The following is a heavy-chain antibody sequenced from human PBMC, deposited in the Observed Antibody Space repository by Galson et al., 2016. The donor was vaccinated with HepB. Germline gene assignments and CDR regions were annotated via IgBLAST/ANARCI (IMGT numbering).Heavy chain of an antibody. D-gene: IGHD3-22*01. CDR3: ARDIKVVMRLDY. CDR1: GYTFTRNG. Sequence: SCKASGYTFTRNGISWVRQAPGQGLEWMGWISTYNGNTSYAQKFQGRVTMTADTATSTAYMELTSLRSDDTAVYYCARDIKVVMRLDYWGQGTLVTVSS. J-gene: IGHJ4*02. CDR2: ISTYNGNT. V-gene: IGHV1-18*04.